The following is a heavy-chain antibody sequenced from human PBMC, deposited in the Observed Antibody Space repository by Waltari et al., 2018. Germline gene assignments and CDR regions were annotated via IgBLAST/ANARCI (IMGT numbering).Heavy chain of an antibody. V-gene: IGHV4-34*01. CDR2: INHSGST. D-gene: IGHD6-19*01. Sequence: QVQLQQWGAGLLKPSETLSLTCAVYGGSFSGYYWSWIRQPPEKGLEWIGEINHSGSTNYNPSLKSRVTISVDTSKSQFSLKLSSVTAADTAVYYCARGPYSSGWFTYWYFDLWGRGTLVTVSS. CDR3: ARGPYSSGWFTYWYFDL. J-gene: IGHJ2*01. CDR1: GGSFSGYY.